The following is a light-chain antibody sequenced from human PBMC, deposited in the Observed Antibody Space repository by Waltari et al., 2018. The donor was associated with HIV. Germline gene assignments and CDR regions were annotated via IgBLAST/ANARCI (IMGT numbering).Light chain of an antibody. CDR1: QSVLYSSNNKNY. V-gene: IGKV4-1*01. CDR3: QQYYTIEST. CDR2: WAS. Sequence: DIVMTQSPDSLAVSLGERATINCKSSQSVLYSSNNKNYLAWYQQKPGQPPKLLIYWASTRESGVPGRFSGSGSGTDFNLTISSLQADDVAVYYCQQYYTIESTFGGGTKVEIK. J-gene: IGKJ4*01.